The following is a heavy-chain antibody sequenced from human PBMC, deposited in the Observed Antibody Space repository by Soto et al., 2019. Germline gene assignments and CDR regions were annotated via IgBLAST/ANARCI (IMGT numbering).Heavy chain of an antibody. J-gene: IGHJ3*02. Sequence: ASVKVSCKASGFTFTSSAVQWVRQARGQRLEWIGWIVVGSGNTNYAQKFQERVTITRDMSTSTAYMELRSLRSDDTAVYYCARVLGYNSSWWRHTAFDIWGQGTMVTVSS. CDR1: GFTFTSSA. D-gene: IGHD6-13*01. CDR2: IVVGSGNT. CDR3: ARVLGYNSSWWRHTAFDI. V-gene: IGHV1-58*01.